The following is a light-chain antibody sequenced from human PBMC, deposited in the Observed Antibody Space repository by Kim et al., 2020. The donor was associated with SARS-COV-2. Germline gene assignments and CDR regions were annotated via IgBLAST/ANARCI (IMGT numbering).Light chain of an antibody. J-gene: IGKJ3*01. CDR1: QSITSH. Sequence: ASVRDRVTITSRTTQSITSHLNWYQQKPGRAPKLLISAASTLQGRVPARFSGSGSETDFTLTISSLQPEDFATYFCQQSYITPFTFGPGTKVDIK. CDR3: QQSYITPFT. CDR2: AAS. V-gene: IGKV1-39*01.